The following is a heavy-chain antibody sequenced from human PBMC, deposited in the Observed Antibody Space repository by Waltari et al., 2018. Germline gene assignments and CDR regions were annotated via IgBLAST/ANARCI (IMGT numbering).Heavy chain of an antibody. Sequence: EVQLVQSGAEVKKPGATVKISCKVSGYTFTDYYMHWVQQAPGKGLEWMGLVDPEDGETIYAEKFQGRVTITADTSTDTAYMELSSLRSEDTAVYYCATDRYYDSSGYPYYFDYWGQGTLVTVSS. V-gene: IGHV1-69-2*01. CDR3: ATDRYYDSSGYPYYFDY. CDR1: GYTFTDYY. D-gene: IGHD3-22*01. J-gene: IGHJ4*02. CDR2: VDPEDGET.